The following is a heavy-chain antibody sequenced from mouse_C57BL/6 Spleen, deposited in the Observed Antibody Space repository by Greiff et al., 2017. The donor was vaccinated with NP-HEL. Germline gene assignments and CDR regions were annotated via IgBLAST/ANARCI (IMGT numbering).Heavy chain of an antibody. CDR1: GFNIKDDY. V-gene: IGHV14-4*01. CDR3: TTGAAQATLFAY. D-gene: IGHD3-2*02. J-gene: IGHJ3*01. CDR2: IDPENGDT. Sequence: VQLQQSGAELVRPGASVKLSCTASGFNIKDDYMRGVKQRPEQGLEWIGWIDPENGDTEYASKFQGKATITADTSSNTAYLQLSSLTSEDTAVYYCTTGAAQATLFAYWGQGTLVTVSA.